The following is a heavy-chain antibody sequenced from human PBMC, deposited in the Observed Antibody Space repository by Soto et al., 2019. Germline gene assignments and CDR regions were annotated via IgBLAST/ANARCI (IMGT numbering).Heavy chain of an antibody. CDR3: AKDSGYCSGGSCYSVHVDY. Sequence: QVQLVESGGGVVQPGRSLRLSCAASGFTFSSYGMHWVRQAPGKGLEWVAVISYDGSNKYYADSVKGRFTISRDNSKNTLYLQMNSLRAEDTAVYYCAKDSGYCSGGSCYSVHVDYWGQGTLVTVSS. CDR1: GFTFSSYG. J-gene: IGHJ4*02. CDR2: ISYDGSNK. D-gene: IGHD2-15*01. V-gene: IGHV3-30*18.